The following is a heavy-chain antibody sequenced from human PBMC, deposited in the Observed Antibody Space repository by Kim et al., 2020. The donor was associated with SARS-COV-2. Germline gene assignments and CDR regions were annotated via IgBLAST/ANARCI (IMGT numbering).Heavy chain of an antibody. V-gene: IGHV1-69*04. Sequence: AQKFQGRVTITADKSTSTAYMELSSLRSEDTAVYYCARDPSYFGSSAMDVWGQGTTVTVSS. J-gene: IGHJ6*02. CDR3: ARDPSYFGSSAMDV. D-gene: IGHD6-6*01.